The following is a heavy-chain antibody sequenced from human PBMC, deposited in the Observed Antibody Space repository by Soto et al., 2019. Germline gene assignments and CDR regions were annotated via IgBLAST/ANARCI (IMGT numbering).Heavy chain of an antibody. CDR2: ISPYTGNT. J-gene: IGHJ6*02. D-gene: IGHD3-16*01. CDR1: GYIFVNYG. CDR3: VMVDNYVTPTPQDV. Sequence: QVQLVQSGDAVKKPGASVKVSCKASGYIFVNYGIAWVRRAPGQGLEWMGWISPYTGNTHSATKVQGRLTMPTDTSTSTAYMDMGSLTSDDTAVYYCVMVDNYVTPTPQDVWGQGTTVTVSS. V-gene: IGHV1-18*01.